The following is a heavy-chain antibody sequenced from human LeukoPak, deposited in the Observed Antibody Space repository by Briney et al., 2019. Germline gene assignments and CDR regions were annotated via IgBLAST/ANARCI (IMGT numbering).Heavy chain of an antibody. V-gene: IGHV1-8*01. D-gene: IGHD3-16*01. CDR1: GYTFTSYD. J-gene: IGHJ4*02. CDR3: ARSITLYPPGY. CDR2: MNPNSGNT. Sequence: WASVKVSCKASGYTFTSYDINWVRQATGQGLEWMGWMNPNSGNTGYAQEFQGRVTMTRNTSISTAYMELSSLRSEDTAVYYCARSITLYPPGYWGQGTLVTVSS.